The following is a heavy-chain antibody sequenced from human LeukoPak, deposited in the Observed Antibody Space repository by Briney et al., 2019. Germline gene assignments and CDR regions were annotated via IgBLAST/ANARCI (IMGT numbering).Heavy chain of an antibody. CDR3: ARDKYNNSYSGSLFDH. CDR1: GFTFSDYY. V-gene: IGHV3-11*04. Sequence: PGGSLRLSCAASGFTFSDYYMSCIRQAPGKGLEWVSYISSSSSTIYYADSVKGRFTISRDNARNSMPLQMDSMRAEDTAVYYCARDKYNNSYSGSLFDHWGQGTLVTVSS. D-gene: IGHD1-1*01. CDR2: ISSSSSTI. J-gene: IGHJ5*02.